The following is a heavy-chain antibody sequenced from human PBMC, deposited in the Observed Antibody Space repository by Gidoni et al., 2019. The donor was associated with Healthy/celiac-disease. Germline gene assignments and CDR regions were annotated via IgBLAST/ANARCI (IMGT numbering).Heavy chain of an antibody. D-gene: IGHD6-19*01. J-gene: IGHJ4*02. CDR1: GGSISSSSYY. CDR2: IYYSGST. CDR3: ARRRIAVAGTLDY. Sequence: QLQLQESGPGLVKPSETLSLTCTVSGGSISSSSYYWGWIRQPPGKGLEWIGSIYYSGSTYYNPSLKSRVTISVDTSKNQFSLKLSSVTAADTAVYYCARRRIAVAGTLDYWGQGTLVTVSS. V-gene: IGHV4-39*01.